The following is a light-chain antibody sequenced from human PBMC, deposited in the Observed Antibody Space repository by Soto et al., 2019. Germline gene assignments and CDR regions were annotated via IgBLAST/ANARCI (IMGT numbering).Light chain of an antibody. Sequence: SVLTQPPSASGSPGQSVTISCTGTSSDVGTYNSVSWYQQHPGKAPKLMIYEVTKRPSGVPDRFSASKSGNTASLTVSGLQAEDEADYYCSSYAGSNTYVFGTGTKLTVL. CDR3: SSYAGSNTYV. V-gene: IGLV2-8*01. CDR2: EVT. CDR1: SSDVGTYNS. J-gene: IGLJ1*01.